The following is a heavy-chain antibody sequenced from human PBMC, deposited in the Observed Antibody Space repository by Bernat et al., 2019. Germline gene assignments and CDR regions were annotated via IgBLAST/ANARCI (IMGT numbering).Heavy chain of an antibody. V-gene: IGHV3-30*18. CDR1: GFTFSSYG. Sequence: QVQLVESGGGVVQPGRSLRLSCAASGFTFSSYGMHWVRQAPGKGLEWVAVISYDGSNKYYADSVKGRFTISRDNSKNTLYLQMNSLRAEDTAVYYCAKALVLRVLEWLPDYYYYYGMDVWGQGTTVTVSS. J-gene: IGHJ6*02. CDR2: ISYDGSNK. CDR3: AKALVLRVLEWLPDYYYYYGMDV. D-gene: IGHD3-3*01.